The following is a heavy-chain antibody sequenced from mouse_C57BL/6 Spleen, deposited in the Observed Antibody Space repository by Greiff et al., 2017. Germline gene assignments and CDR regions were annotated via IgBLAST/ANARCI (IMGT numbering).Heavy chain of an antibody. D-gene: IGHD1-1*01. CDR1: GYTFTSYW. V-gene: IGHV1-55*01. CDR3: ARAGGKITTVVDAMDY. J-gene: IGHJ4*01. Sequence: QVQLQQPGAELVKPGASVKMSCKASGYTFTSYWITWVKQRPGQGLEWIGDLYPGSGSTNYNEKFKSKATLTVDTSSSTAYMQLSSLTSEDSAVYYCARAGGKITTVVDAMDYWGQGTSVTVSS. CDR2: LYPGSGST.